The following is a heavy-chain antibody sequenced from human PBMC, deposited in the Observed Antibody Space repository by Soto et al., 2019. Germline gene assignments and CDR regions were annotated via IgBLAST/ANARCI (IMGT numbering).Heavy chain of an antibody. CDR3: ASSYGSGYRAFDY. V-gene: IGHV1-69*02. J-gene: IGHJ4*02. CDR1: GDTFTFYS. CDR2: INPILSMS. D-gene: IGHD3-10*01. Sequence: QVQLVQSGAEVKKPGSSVRVSCKASGDTFTFYSINWVRQALGLGLEWMGRINPILSMSNYAQRFQGRVTTTADKSTSTAYMELSSLRSEDTAMYYCASSYGSGYRAFDYWGQGALVTVSS.